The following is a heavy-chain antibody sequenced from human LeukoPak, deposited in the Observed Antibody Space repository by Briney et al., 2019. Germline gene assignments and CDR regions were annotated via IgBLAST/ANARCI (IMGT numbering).Heavy chain of an antibody. J-gene: IGHJ5*02. V-gene: IGHV4-61*02. CDR2: IYTSGST. CDR1: GGSISSGSYY. Sequence: SETLSLTCTVSGGSISSGSYYWSWIRQPAGKRLEWIGRIYTSGSTNYNPSLKSRVTISVDTSKNQFSLKLSSVTAADTAVYYCARDGYNSNWFDPWGQGTLVTVSS. D-gene: IGHD5-24*01. CDR3: ARDGYNSNWFDP.